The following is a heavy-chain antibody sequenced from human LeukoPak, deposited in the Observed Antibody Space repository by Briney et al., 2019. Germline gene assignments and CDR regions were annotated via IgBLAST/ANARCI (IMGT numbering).Heavy chain of an antibody. CDR3: ARAKFVFGELEYYYYYMDV. CDR2: ISFDGTDA. J-gene: IGHJ6*03. V-gene: IGHV3-30*04. D-gene: IGHD3-10*02. Sequence: GTSLRLSCAASGLTFSSYAIHWVRQAPGKGLEWVAVISFDGTDAFYADSVKGRFTISRDNSKNTLYLQMNSLRAEDTAVYYCARAKFVFGELEYYYYYMDVWGKGTTVTISS. CDR1: GLTFSSYA.